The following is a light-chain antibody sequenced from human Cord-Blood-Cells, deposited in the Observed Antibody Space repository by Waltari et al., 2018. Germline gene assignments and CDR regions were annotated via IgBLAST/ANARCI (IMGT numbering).Light chain of an antibody. CDR1: QSVLYSSNNKNY. CDR2: WAS. Sequence: DIVMTPSPDSLAVSLGERATIKCKSSQSVLYSSNNKNYLAWYPQKPGQPPKLLIYWASTREAGVPDRFSGSGSGTDFTLTISSLQAEDVAVYYCQQYYSTPYTFGQGTKLEIK. J-gene: IGKJ2*01. V-gene: IGKV4-1*01. CDR3: QQYYSTPYT.